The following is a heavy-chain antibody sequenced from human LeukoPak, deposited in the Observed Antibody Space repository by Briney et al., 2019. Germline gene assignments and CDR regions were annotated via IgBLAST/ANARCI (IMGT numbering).Heavy chain of an antibody. CDR1: AFIFSGHW. CDR2: IKEDGSER. J-gene: IGHJ4*02. V-gene: IGHV3-7*01. Sequence: GGSLRLSCEGSAFIFSGHWMNWVRQTPGKGLEWVASIKEDGSERQYVDSVKGRFSISRDNAKNSLYLQMNSLRAEDTAVYYCARDLSGGSCSDYWGQGTLVTVSS. D-gene: IGHD2-15*01. CDR3: ARDLSGGSCSDY.